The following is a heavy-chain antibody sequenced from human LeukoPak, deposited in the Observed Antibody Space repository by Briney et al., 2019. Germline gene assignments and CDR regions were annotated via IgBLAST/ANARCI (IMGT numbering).Heavy chain of an antibody. CDR3: ARGDYYGSGSLDY. Sequence: SETLSLTCTVSGGSISSGFYYWTWIRQPAGKGLEWIVRIYTSGSTNYNPSLKSRVTISVDTSKNQFSLKLSSVTAADTAVYYCARGDYYGSGSLDYWGQGTLVTVSS. CDR2: IYTSGST. CDR1: GGSISSGFYY. D-gene: IGHD3-10*01. J-gene: IGHJ4*02. V-gene: IGHV4-61*02.